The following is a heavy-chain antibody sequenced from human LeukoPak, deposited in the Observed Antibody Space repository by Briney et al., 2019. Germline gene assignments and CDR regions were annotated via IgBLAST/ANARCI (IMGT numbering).Heavy chain of an antibody. CDR2: ITLYNGNT. D-gene: IGHD3-9*01. CDR3: YSKGRLGWRVVNWFDP. J-gene: IGHJ5*02. V-gene: IGHV1-68*01. Sequence: ASVKVSCKASGYTFTYCSLHWLQQAPGQGLEGMRWITLYNGNTNYAKKFQGRVTITRDMSLRTAYIELSSLRFRDAILTGYYSKGRLGWRVVNWFDPWGQGTLVTVSS. CDR1: GYTFTYCS.